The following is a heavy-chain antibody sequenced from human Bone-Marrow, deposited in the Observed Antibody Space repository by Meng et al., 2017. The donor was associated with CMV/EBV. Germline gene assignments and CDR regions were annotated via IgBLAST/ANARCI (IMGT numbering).Heavy chain of an antibody. V-gene: IGHV3-23*01. CDR2: IRGSGGTT. CDR3: AKDVSRSHRYGMDV. J-gene: IGHJ6*02. Sequence: GESLKISCVASGFRFASYAMNWVRQAPGKGLEWVSSIRGSGGTTSYADSVRGRFTISRDNAKNSLYLQMNSLRGEDTALYYCAKDVSRSHRYGMDVWGQGTTVTVSS. CDR1: GFRFASYA. D-gene: IGHD6-13*01.